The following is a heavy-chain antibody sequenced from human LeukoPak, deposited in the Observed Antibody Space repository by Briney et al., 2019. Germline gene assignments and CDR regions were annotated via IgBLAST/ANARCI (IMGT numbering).Heavy chain of an antibody. J-gene: IGHJ4*02. CDR3: ARAEKAVTGTLDS. Sequence: SETLSLSCTVPGDSISKYYWSWIRHSPGKELEWIWYMYNRGSTIYNPSLKSRVTISTDTSKNQFSLRLTSVTAADTAVYYCARAEKAVTGTLDSWGQGTLITVSS. D-gene: IGHD6-19*01. V-gene: IGHV4-59*01. CDR1: GDSISKYY. CDR2: MYNRGST.